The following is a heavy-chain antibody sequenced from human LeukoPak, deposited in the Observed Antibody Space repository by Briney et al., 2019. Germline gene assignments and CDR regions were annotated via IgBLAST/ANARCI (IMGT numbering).Heavy chain of an antibody. CDR1: GYTFTSYD. V-gene: IGHV1-8*01. CDR3: AVEMATIRGDAFDI. CDR2: MNPNSGNT. Sequence: ASVKVSCKASGYTFTSYDINWVRQATGQGLEWMGWMNPNSGNTGYAQKFQGRVTMTRNTSISTAYMELSSLGSEDTAVYYCAVEMATIRGDAFDIWGQGTMVTVSS. J-gene: IGHJ3*02. D-gene: IGHD5-24*01.